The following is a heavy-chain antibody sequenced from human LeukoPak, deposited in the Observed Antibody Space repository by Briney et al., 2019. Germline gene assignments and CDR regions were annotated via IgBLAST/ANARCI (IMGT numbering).Heavy chain of an antibody. V-gene: IGHV4-34*01. D-gene: IGHD4-17*01. CDR1: GGSFSGYY. J-gene: IGHJ3*02. CDR2: IYHSGST. Sequence: PSETLSLTCAVYGGSFSGYYWSWIRQPPGKGLEWIGYIYHSGSTYYNPSLKSRVTISVDRSKNQFSLKLSSVTAADTAVYYCAREWTTAYAFDIWGQGTMVTVSS. CDR3: AREWTTAYAFDI.